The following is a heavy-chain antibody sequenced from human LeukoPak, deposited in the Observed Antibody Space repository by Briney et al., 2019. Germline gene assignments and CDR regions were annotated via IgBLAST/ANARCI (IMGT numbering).Heavy chain of an antibody. J-gene: IGHJ4*02. CDR3: AHGKGHLEY. Sequence: GGSLRLSCGASGLSFSSSAMSWVRQAPGKGLEWVSAISGSGGSSYYADSVKGRFTISRDNSKNTVYLQMNSLRSEDTAVYYCAHGKGHLEYWGQGTLVTVSS. CDR2: ISGSGGSS. V-gene: IGHV3-23*01. CDR1: GLSFSSSA. D-gene: IGHD2/OR15-2a*01.